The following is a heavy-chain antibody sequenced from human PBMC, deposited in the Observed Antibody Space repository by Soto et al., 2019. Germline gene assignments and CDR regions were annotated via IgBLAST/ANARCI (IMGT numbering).Heavy chain of an antibody. Sequence: QVQLVQSGAEVKKPGASVKVSCKASGYTFTSYAMHWVRQAPGQRLEWMGWINAGNGNTKYSQKFQGRVTITRDTSASTAYMELSSLRSEDTAVYYCAREQPAGYFAGGYYWGQGTLVTVSS. V-gene: IGHV1-3*01. D-gene: IGHD3-9*01. CDR1: GYTFTSYA. J-gene: IGHJ4*02. CDR3: AREQPAGYFAGGYY. CDR2: INAGNGNT.